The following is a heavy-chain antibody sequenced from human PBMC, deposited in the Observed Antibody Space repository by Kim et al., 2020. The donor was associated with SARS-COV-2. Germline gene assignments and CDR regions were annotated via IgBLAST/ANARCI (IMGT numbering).Heavy chain of an antibody. D-gene: IGHD3-9*01. V-gene: IGHV1-18*04. Sequence: ASVKVSCKASGYTFTSYGISWVRQAPGQGLEWMGWISAYNGNTNYAQKLQGRVTMTTDTSTITAYMELRSLRSDDTAVYYCARVTITYYDILTGYPSAGGWFDPWGQGTLVTVSS. CDR2: ISAYNGNT. J-gene: IGHJ5*02. CDR3: ARVTITYYDILTGYPSAGGWFDP. CDR1: GYTFTSYG.